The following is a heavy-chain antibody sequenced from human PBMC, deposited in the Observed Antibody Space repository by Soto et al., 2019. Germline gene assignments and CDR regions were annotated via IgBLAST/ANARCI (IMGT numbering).Heavy chain of an antibody. CDR2: ISTYNGDT. J-gene: IGHJ6*02. CDR1: GYTFSRSG. CDR3: ERSGSVPYYYYGRDV. V-gene: IGHV1-18*01. D-gene: IGHD1-26*01. Sequence: VQLVQSGAEVKKPGASVKVSCKASGYTFSRSGISWVRQAPGQGLEWMGWISTYNGDTNYAQKVQGRVTMTTDTSTSTAFMELMSLRSDDTAVYYCERSGSVPYYYYGRDVWGQGTTVTVSS.